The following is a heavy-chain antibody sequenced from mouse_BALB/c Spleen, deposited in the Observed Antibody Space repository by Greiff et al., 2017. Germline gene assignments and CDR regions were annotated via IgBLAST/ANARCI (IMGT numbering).Heavy chain of an antibody. Sequence: QVQLKQSGAELARPGASVKLSCKASGYTFTSYWMQWVKQRPGQGLEWIGAIYPGDGDTRYTQKFKGKATLTADKSSSTAYMQLSSLASEDSAVYYCARDYGNSLFAYWGQGTLVTVSA. D-gene: IGHD2-1*01. CDR1: GYTFTSYW. CDR3: ARDYGNSLFAY. J-gene: IGHJ3*01. CDR2: IYPGDGDT. V-gene: IGHV1-87*01.